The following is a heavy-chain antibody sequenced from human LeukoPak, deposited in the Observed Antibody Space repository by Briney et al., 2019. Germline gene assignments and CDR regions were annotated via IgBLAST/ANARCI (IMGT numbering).Heavy chain of an antibody. CDR1: GFSFSNYW. V-gene: IGHV3-7*03. Sequence: QPGGSLRLSCTASGFSFSNYWMSWVRQAPGKGLEWVASIKQDESEKYYVDSVKGRFTTSRDNAKNSLYLQMNSLRAEDTAVYYCARRFFDLWGRGTLVTVSS. J-gene: IGHJ2*01. CDR3: ARRFFDL. CDR2: IKQDESEK.